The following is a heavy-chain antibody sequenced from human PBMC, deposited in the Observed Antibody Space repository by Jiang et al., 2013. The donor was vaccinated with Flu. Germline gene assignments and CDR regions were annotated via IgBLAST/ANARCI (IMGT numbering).Heavy chain of an antibody. CDR3: ARKQWLVPYYDY. J-gene: IGHJ4*02. Sequence: GSGLVKPSGTLSLTCTVSGGSISSHYWWSWVRQPPGKGLEWIGEMYHSGSTNYNPSLKSRVTISVDKSKSQFSLKLSSVTAADTAVYYCARKQWLVPYYDYWGQGSLVTVSS. V-gene: IGHV4-4*02. CDR1: GGSISSHYW. CDR2: MYHSGST. D-gene: IGHD6-19*01.